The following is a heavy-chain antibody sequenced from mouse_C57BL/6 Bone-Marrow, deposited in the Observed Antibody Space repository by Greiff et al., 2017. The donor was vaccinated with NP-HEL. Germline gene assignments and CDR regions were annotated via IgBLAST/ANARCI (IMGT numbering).Heavy chain of an antibody. CDR1: GYTFTSSW. J-gene: IGHJ3*01. D-gene: IGHD1-1*01. Sequence: QVQLQQSGAELVKPGASVKLSCKASGYTFTSSWMHWVKQRPGQGLEWIGMIHPNSGSTNYNEKFKSKATLTVDKSSSTAYMQLSSLTSEDSAVYYCATGYYYGSSYVRFAYWGQGTLVTVSA. CDR2: IHPNSGST. CDR3: ATGYYYGSSYVRFAY. V-gene: IGHV1-64*01.